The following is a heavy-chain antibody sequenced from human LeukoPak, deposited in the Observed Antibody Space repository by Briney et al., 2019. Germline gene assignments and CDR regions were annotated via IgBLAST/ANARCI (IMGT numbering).Heavy chain of an antibody. CDR2: IYYSGST. Sequence: SETLSLTCAVYGGSFNGYYWNWICQPPGKGLEWIGSIYYSGSTYYNPSLKSRVTISVDTSKNQFSLKLSSVTAADTAVYYCARQGYSYGYATLYDFDYWGQGTLVTVSS. CDR3: ARQGYSYGYATLYDFDY. V-gene: IGHV4-34*01. CDR1: GGSFNGYY. J-gene: IGHJ4*02. D-gene: IGHD5-18*01.